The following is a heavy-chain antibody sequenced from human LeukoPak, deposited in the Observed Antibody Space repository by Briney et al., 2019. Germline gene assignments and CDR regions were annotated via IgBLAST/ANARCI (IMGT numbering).Heavy chain of an antibody. CDR3: ARHYYDSSGYYWGPPAGFDY. J-gene: IGHJ4*02. Sequence: SETLSLTCTVSGGSISSYYWSWVRQPPGKGLEWIGYIYYSGSTNYNPSLKSRVTISVDTSKNHFSLELRSVTAADAAVYYCARHYYDSSGYYWGPPAGFDYWGQGTLVTVSS. V-gene: IGHV4-59*08. CDR2: IYYSGST. CDR1: GGSISSYY. D-gene: IGHD3-22*01.